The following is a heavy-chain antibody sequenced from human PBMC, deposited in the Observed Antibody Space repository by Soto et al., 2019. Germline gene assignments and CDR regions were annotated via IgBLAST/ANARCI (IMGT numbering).Heavy chain of an antibody. CDR3: AKEKGPGPGDY. CDR2: IYYSGST. V-gene: IGHV4-61*01. J-gene: IGHJ4*02. CDR1: GGSVSSGSYY. Sequence: SETLSLTCTVSGGSVSSGSYYWSWIRQPPGKGLEWIGYIYYSGSTNYNPSLKSRVTISVDTSKNTLYRQMNSLRAEDTAVYYCAKEKGPGPGDYWGQGTLVTVSS.